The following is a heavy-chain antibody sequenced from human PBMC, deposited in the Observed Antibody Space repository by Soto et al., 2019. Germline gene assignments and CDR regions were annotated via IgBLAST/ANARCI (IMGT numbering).Heavy chain of an antibody. D-gene: IGHD3-16*01. CDR2: VGGSDGDSNGVA. J-gene: IGHJ3*01. CDR3: VKRGRTWGAVEL. CDR1: GFMLDNYA. Sequence: QLLESGGDLVQPGKSLRLSCAASGFMLDNYAMSWIRQAPGKGPEWVSTVGGSDGDSNGVAWYEDSVRGRFILSRDMSATILSLQMDNLRVEDTARYYCVKRGRTWGAVELWGQGTKVVVSS. V-gene: IGHV3-23*01.